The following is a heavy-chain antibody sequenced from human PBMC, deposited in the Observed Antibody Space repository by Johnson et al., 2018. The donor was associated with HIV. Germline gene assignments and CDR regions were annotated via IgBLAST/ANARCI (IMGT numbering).Heavy chain of an antibody. CDR3: AKGWIVGATKGEVDAFDI. Sequence: QMLLVESGGGVVQPGRSLRLSCAASGFTFSSYAMHWVRQAPGKGLEWVAVISYDGSNKYYADSVKGRFTISRDNSKNPLYLQMNSLRAEDTDLYYCAKGWIVGATKGEVDAFDIWGQGTMVTVSS. D-gene: IGHD1-26*01. CDR1: GFTFSSYA. V-gene: IGHV3-30-3*01. CDR2: ISYDGSNK. J-gene: IGHJ3*02.